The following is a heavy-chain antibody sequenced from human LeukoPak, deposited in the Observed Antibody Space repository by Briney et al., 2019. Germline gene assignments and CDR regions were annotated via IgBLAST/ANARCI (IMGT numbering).Heavy chain of an antibody. CDR3: ARAPNTGGSGSYGPYYYYGMDV. V-gene: IGHV3-66*01. CDR2: IYSGGST. CDR1: GFTVSSNY. D-gene: IGHD3-10*01. J-gene: IGHJ6*02. Sequence: GGSLRLSCAASGFTVSSNYMSWVRQAPGKGLEWVSVIYSGGSTYYADSVKGRFTISRDNSKNTLYLQMNSLRAEDTAVYYCARAPNTGGSGSYGPYYYYGMDVWGQGTTVTVSS.